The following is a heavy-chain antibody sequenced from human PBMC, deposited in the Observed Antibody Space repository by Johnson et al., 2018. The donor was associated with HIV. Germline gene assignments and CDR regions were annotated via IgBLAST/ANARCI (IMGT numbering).Heavy chain of an antibody. CDR3: ARGLTGDDAFDI. V-gene: IGHV3-13*01. Sequence: MQLVESGGGLVQPGRSLRLSCAASGFTFSDYDMSWIRQAPGKGLEWVSAIGTAGDTYYPGSVKGRFTISRENAKNSLYLQMNSLRAGDTAVYYCARGLTGDDAFDIWGQGTMVTVSS. J-gene: IGHJ3*02. CDR1: GFTFSDYD. D-gene: IGHD7-27*01. CDR2: IGTAGDT.